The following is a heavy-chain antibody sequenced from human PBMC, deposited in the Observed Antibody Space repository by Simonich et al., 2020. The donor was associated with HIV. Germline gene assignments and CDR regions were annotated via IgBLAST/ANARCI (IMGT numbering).Heavy chain of an antibody. J-gene: IGHJ1*01. CDR2: INHSGST. CDR3: ARLTAGGLGEYFQH. CDR1: GGSFSGYY. V-gene: IGHV4-34*01. D-gene: IGHD6-13*01. Sequence: QVQLQQWGAGLLKPSDTLSLTCAVYGGSFSGYYWSWIRQPPGKGLEWIGEINHSGSTNYNPSLKSRVTISVDTSKNQFSLKLSSVTAADTAVYYCARLTAGGLGEYFQHWGQGTLVTVSS.